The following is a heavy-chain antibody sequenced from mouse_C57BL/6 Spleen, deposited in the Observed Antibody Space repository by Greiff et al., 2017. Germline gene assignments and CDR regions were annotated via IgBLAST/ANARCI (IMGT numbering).Heavy chain of an antibody. V-gene: IGHV1-59*01. CDR2: IGPSGSYT. CDR3: ARLRAGWYLDV. D-gene: IGHD3-3*01. Sequence: QVQLLEPGAGLVKPGTSLKLSCTASGYTFTSYWMSWVRQSPGQGLEWIGDIGPSGSYTYYTHKFKGQFTLSVDTSSSTAYMQLSSLTSEDSAVYYCARLRAGWYLDVWGKGTTVTVSS. CDR1: GYTFTSYW. J-gene: IGHJ1*03.